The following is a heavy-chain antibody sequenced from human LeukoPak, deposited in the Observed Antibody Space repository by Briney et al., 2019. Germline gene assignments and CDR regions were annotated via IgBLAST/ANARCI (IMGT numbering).Heavy chain of an antibody. CDR3: AALDRFGAARYFDY. J-gene: IGHJ4*02. CDR1: GGSITSHY. D-gene: IGHD3-10*01. CDR2: IYYSGST. Sequence: SETLSLTCTVSGGSITSHYWSWMRQSPGKGLEWIGHIYYSGSTNYNPSLKSRVNISVDTSKSQFSLKLSSVTAADTAVYYCAALDRFGAARYFDYWGQGTLVTVSS. V-gene: IGHV4-59*11.